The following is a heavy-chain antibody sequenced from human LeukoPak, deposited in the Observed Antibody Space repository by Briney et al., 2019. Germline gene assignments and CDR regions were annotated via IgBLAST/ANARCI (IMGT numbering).Heavy chain of an antibody. V-gene: IGHV4-59*12. CDR1: GDSISGFY. D-gene: IGHD2-8*01. CDR3: VLAPNSNWFDF. Sequence: SETLSLTCSVSGDSISGFYWSWIRQSPEKGLEWIAVTHYSGTTNYNPSLKSRVTISIDTSRQQFFLKLSSVTAADTAVYYCVLAPNSNWFDFWGQGTRVTVSS. J-gene: IGHJ5*01. CDR2: THYSGTT.